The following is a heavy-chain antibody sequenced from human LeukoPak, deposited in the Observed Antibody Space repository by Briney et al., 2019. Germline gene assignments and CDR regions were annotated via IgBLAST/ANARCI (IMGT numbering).Heavy chain of an antibody. Sequence: GGSLRLSCAASGFTVSSNYMSWVRQAPGKGLEWVSVIYSGGSTYYADSVKGRFTISRHDSKNTLYLQMNSLRAEDTAVYYCARDRYSSGWTTKYYYGMDVWGQGTTVTVSS. J-gene: IGHJ6*02. D-gene: IGHD6-19*01. CDR3: ARDRYSSGWTTKYYYGMDV. CDR1: GFTVSSNY. V-gene: IGHV3-53*04. CDR2: IYSGGST.